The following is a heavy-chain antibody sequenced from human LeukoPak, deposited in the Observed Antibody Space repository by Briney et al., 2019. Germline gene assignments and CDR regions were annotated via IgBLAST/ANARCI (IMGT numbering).Heavy chain of an antibody. CDR3: ANLTH. CDR1: GFSFSNYS. D-gene: IGHD2-21*02. CDR2: ISRSGNIV. Sequence: GGSLRLSCVATGFSFSNYSMHWVRQAPGKGLEWVSYISRSGNIVYYADSVKGRFTISRDNAKDSLFLQMDSLRDEDTAVYYCANLTHWGQGILVTVSS. V-gene: IGHV3-48*02. J-gene: IGHJ4*01.